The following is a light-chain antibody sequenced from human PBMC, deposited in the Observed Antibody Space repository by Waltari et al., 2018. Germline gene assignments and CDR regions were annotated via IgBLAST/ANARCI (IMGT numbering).Light chain of an antibody. Sequence: DIQMTQSPSTLSASVGDRVTITCRASQSISSWLAWYQQKPGKAPKLLIYKASSLESGVPSRFSGSGSGTEFTLTISSLQAEDVAVYYCHQYYTTPYTFGQGTKLEIK. CDR2: KAS. CDR1: QSISSW. J-gene: IGKJ2*01. CDR3: HQYYTTPYT. V-gene: IGKV1-5*03.